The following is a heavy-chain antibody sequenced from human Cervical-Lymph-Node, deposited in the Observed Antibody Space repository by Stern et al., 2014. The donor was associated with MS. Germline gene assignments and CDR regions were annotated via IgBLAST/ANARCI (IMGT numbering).Heavy chain of an antibody. D-gene: IGHD1-26*01. V-gene: IGHV1-69*01. CDR3: ARLRSGSYYGYFQH. J-gene: IGHJ1*01. CDR2: IIPLFCTA. CDR1: GGTFSHYA. Sequence: QVQLVQSGAEVKKPGSSVKVSCKASGGTFSHYAISWVRQAPGQGPEWMGGIIPLFCTANYAQKFQDRVTITADESTSTSYMELSSVRSEDTAVYYCARLRSGSYYGYFQHWGQGTLVTVSS.